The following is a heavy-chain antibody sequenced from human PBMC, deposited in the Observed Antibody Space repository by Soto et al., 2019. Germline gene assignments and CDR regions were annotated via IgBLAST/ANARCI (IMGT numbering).Heavy chain of an antibody. CDR2: IDPSDSYT. V-gene: IGHV5-10-1*01. D-gene: IGHD2-2*03. CDR1: GYSFTIYW. CDR3: ARANGYCSSKSCHERGYYYYGMDV. J-gene: IGHJ6*02. Sequence: GESLKISCKGSGYSFTIYWISWVRQMPGKGLEWMGRIDPSDSYTNYSPSFQGHVTISADKSISTAYLQWSSLKASDTAMYYCARANGYCSSKSCHERGYYYYGMDVWGQGTTVTVSS.